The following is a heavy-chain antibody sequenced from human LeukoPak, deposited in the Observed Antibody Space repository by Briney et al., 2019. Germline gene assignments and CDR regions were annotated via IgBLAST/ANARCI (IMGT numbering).Heavy chain of an antibody. D-gene: IGHD3-10*02. CDR3: AELGITMIGGV. V-gene: IGHV3-48*03. J-gene: IGHJ6*04. CDR1: GFIFNNAK. CDR2: ISSSGSTI. Sequence: PGGSLRLSCAASGFIFNNAKMNWVRQAPGKGLEWVSYISSSGSTIYYADSVKGRFTISRDNAKNSLYLQMNSLRAEDTAVYYCAELGITMIGGVWGKGTTVTISP.